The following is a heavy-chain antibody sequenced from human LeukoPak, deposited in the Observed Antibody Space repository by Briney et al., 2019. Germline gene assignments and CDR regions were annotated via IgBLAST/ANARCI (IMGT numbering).Heavy chain of an antibody. CDR2: TYYRSKWYN. D-gene: IGHD6-13*01. J-gene: IGHJ4*02. V-gene: IGHV6-1*01. Sequence: SQTLSLTCAISGDSVSGNSAAWNWIRQSPSRGLEWLGRTYYRSKWYNDYAVSVKSRITINPDTSMNQFSLQLNSVTPEDTAVYYCARGGGDSSSWYGNWGQGTLVTVSS. CDR1: GDSVSGNSAA. CDR3: ARGGGDSSSWYGN.